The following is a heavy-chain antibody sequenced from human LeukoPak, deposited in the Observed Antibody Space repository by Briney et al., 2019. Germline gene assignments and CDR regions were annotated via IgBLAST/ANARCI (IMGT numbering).Heavy chain of an antibody. CDR2: ISYDGSNK. CDR1: GFTFSSYA. CDR3: ARDRVGATDYFDY. Sequence: GRSLRLSCAASGFTFSSYAMHWVRQAPGKGLEWVAVISYDGSNKYYADSVKGRFTISRDNSKNTLYLQMDSLRAEDTAVYYCARDRVGATDYFDYWGQGTLVTVSS. D-gene: IGHD1-26*01. J-gene: IGHJ4*02. V-gene: IGHV3-30-3*01.